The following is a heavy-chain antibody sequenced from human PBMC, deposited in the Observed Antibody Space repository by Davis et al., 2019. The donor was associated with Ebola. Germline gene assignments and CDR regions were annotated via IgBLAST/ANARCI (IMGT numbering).Heavy chain of an antibody. CDR2: INHSGST. CDR3: ARAVEYYYYGMDV. CDR1: GGSISSYY. V-gene: IGHV4-34*01. Sequence: SETLSLTCTVSGGSISSYYWSWIRQPPGKGLEWIGEINHSGSTNYNPSLKSRVTISVDTSKNQFSLKLSSVTAADTAVYYCARAVEYYYYGMDVWGQGTTVTVSS. J-gene: IGHJ6*02.